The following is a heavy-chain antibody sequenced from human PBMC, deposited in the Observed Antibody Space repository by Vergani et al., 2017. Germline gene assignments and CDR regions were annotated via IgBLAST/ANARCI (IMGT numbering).Heavy chain of an antibody. J-gene: IGHJ5*02. Sequence: QVQLQESGPGLVKPSQTLSLTCTVSGGSISSGGYYWSWIRQHPGKGLEWIGEINHSGSTNYNPSLKSRVTISVDTSKNQFSLKLSSVTAADTAVYYCARGPGPLGFDPWGQGTLVTVSS. CDR1: GGSISSGGYY. CDR2: INHSGST. V-gene: IGHV4-31*03. CDR3: ARGPGPLGFDP.